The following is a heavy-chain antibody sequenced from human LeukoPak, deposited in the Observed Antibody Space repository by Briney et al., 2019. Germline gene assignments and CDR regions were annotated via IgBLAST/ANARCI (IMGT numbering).Heavy chain of an antibody. D-gene: IGHD3-10*01. J-gene: IGHJ6*02. CDR2: IKSKTDGGTT. CDR3: TTGPFDYYGSASYLANGMDV. V-gene: IGHV3-15*01. CDR1: GFTFSNAW. Sequence: GGSLRLSCAASGFTFSNAWMSWVRQAPGKGLEGVGRIKSKTDGGTTDYTAPVKGRFTMSRDDSKNTLYLQMNSLKTEDTAVYYCTTGPFDYYGSASYLANGMDVWGQGTTVTVSS.